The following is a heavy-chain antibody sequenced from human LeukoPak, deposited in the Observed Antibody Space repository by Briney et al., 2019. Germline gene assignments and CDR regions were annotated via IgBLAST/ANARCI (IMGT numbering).Heavy chain of an antibody. CDR3: ARDQGGMVYHYYFYYMDV. CDR2: ISSSSSYI. CDR1: GFTFSSYN. Sequence: GGSLRLSCAASGFTFSSYNMNWVRQAPGKGLEWVSSISSSSSYIYYADSVKGRFTISRDNAKNSLYLQMNSLRAEDTAVYYCARDQGGMVYHYYFYYMDVWVKGTTVTVSS. V-gene: IGHV3-21*01. D-gene: IGHD2-8*01. J-gene: IGHJ6*03.